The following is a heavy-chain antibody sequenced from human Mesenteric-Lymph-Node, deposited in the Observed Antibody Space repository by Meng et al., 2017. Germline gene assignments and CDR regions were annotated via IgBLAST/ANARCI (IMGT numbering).Heavy chain of an antibody. J-gene: IGHJ3*02. CDR1: GFTFSSYD. CDR3: ARVDGGNSAGAFDI. Sequence: GESLKISCAASGFTFSSYDMSWVRQAPGKGLEWVAFISSGGLDTYYADSVEGRFTVSRDNSKSTLFLEVNRLRAEDTAVYYCARVDGGNSAGAFDIWGQGTMVTVSS. V-gene: IGHV3-23*01. D-gene: IGHD4-23*01. CDR2: ISSGGLDT.